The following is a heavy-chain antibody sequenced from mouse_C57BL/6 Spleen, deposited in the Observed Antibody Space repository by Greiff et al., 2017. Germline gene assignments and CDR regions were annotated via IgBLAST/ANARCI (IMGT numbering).Heavy chain of an antibody. CDR3: NTTVVAGFDY. CDR2: IYPSDSET. CDR1: GYTFTSYW. D-gene: IGHD1-1*01. Sequence: VQLQQPGAELVRPGSSVKLSCKASGYTFTSYWMDWVKQRPGPGLEWIGNIYPSDSETHYTQKFKDKATLTVDTSSSTAYMQLSSLTSEDSAVYYFNTTVVAGFDYWGQGTTLTVSS. V-gene: IGHV1-61*01. J-gene: IGHJ2*01.